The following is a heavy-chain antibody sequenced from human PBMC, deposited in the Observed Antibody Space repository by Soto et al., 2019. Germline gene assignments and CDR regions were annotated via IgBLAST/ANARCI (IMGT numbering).Heavy chain of an antibody. V-gene: IGHV3-30*03. Sequence: GGSLRLSCAVSGFTFNSYGMHGVRQGPGNGLEWVAFISYDSTKTYYADSVKGRFTISRDNSNSALYVQMNSLTGEDTAVYYCARTRSAWSDFHYYSLDVWGQGTTVTVSS. J-gene: IGHJ6*02. D-gene: IGHD1-26*01. CDR2: ISYDSTKT. CDR3: ARTRSAWSDFHYYSLDV. CDR1: GFTFNSYG.